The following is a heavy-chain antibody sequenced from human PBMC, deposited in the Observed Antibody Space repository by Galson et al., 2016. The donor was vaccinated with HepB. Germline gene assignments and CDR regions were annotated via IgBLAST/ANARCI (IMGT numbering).Heavy chain of an antibody. J-gene: IGHJ4*02. V-gene: IGHV3-15*01. D-gene: IGHD1-26*01. CDR2: XXSEXXXGTX. Sequence: SLRLSCAASGFTFNXXXMCXXXQAXXXGLXXLGXXXSEXXXGTXXYVXXVKGRFTISRDDSKNTLYXQMNSLKTEDXXVYYCATYRQWARNPADREDYWGQXTLVXVSS. CDR1: GFTFNXXX. CDR3: ATYRQWARNPADREDY.